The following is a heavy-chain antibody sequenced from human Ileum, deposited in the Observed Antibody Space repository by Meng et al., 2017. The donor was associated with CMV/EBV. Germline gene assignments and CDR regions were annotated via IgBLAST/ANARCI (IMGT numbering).Heavy chain of an antibody. CDR2: INHSGST. CDR1: GYSISSGYY. V-gene: IGHV4-38-2*02. CDR3: ARGNTYYDFWSGYSTNYNWFDP. D-gene: IGHD3-3*01. J-gene: IGHJ5*02. Sequence: SETLSLTCTVSGYSISSGYYWGWIRQPPGKGLEWIGEINHSGSTNYNPSLKSRVTISVDTSKNQFSLKLSSVTAADTAVYYCARGNTYYDFWSGYSTNYNWFDPWGQGTLVTVSS.